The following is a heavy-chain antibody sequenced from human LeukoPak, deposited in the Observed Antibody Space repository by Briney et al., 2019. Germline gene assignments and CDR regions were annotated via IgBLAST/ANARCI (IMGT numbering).Heavy chain of an antibody. CDR1: GYTFTSCD. V-gene: IGHV1-2*02. Sequence: AAVKVSCKASGYTFTSCDINWVRQAPGQGLEWMGWINPKSGGINYAQKFRGRVTMTRDTSINTVYMELSRLSSDDTAIYYCARSSPESFYDFQSNWFDPWGQGTLVTVSS. D-gene: IGHD3/OR15-3a*01. CDR2: INPKSGGI. J-gene: IGHJ5*02. CDR3: ARSSPESFYDFQSNWFDP.